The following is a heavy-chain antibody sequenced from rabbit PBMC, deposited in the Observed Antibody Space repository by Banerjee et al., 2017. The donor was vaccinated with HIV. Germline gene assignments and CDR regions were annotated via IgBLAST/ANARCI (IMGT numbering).Heavy chain of an antibody. Sequence: SGGGLVTLGASLTLTCTASGFDLSSYYYMCWVRQAPGKGLEWISCIYTDDGDTYYASWAEGRFTISKTSSTTVTLQMTSLTAADTATYFCARDLADVIGWNFNLWGPGTLVTVS. CDR1: GFDLSSYYY. CDR2: IYTDDGDT. CDR3: ARDLADVIGWNFNL. J-gene: IGHJ4*01. V-gene: IGHV1S40*01. D-gene: IGHD1-1*01.